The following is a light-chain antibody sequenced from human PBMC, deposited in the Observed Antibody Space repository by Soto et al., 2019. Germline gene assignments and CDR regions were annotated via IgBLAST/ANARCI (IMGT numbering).Light chain of an antibody. V-gene: IGKV2-28*01. CDR1: QSLLHSNGYXY. CDR3: XXXXQTPPYT. J-gene: IGKJ2*01. CDR2: LGS. Sequence: DIVLTQSPLSLPVTPGEPASISCRSSQSLLHSNGYXYLSWYLQKPGQSPQLLIYLGSNRASGVPDRFSGSESGTDFTLKXXXXXXXXVXXXXXXXXXQTPPYTFGQGSKLEIK.